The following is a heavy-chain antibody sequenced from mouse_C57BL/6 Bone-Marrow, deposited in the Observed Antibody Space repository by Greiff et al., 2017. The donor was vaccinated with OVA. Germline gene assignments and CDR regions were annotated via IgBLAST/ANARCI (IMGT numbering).Heavy chain of an antibody. V-gene: IGHV5-6*01. Sequence: EVKLQESGADLVKPGGSLKLSCAASGFTFTSYGMSWVRQTPDKRLEWVAAISSGGSYTYYPDSVKGRFTISGDNAKNTLYLQMSRLKSEDTAMYYGAREVMDYWGQGTSVTVSS. CDR2: ISSGGSYT. J-gene: IGHJ4*01. CDR1: GFTFTSYG. CDR3: AREVMDY.